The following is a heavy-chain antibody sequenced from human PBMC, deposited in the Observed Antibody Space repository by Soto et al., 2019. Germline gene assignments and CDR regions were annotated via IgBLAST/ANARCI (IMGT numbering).Heavy chain of an antibody. CDR3: AREDRDRETGLVPAAIDGMDV. Sequence: QVQLVQSGAEVKQPGSSVKVSCKASGGTFSRYSITWVRQAPGHGLEWIGRIIPISGIASYAQKFQGRVTITADESTSAAYMELSSLRSDDTAVYYCAREDRDRETGLVPAAIDGMDVWGQGTTGTVSS. V-gene: IGHV1-69*08. D-gene: IGHD2-2*01. J-gene: IGHJ6*02. CDR2: IIPISGIA. CDR1: GGTFSRYS.